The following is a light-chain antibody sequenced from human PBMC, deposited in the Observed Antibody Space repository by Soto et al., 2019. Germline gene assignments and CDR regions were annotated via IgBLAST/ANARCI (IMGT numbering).Light chain of an antibody. J-gene: IGKJ4*01. Sequence: DIQMTQSPSTLSASVGDRVTITCRASQSISSWLAWYQQKPGKAPKLLISDASILESGVPSSFSGSGSGTEFTLTISSLQPDDFATYYCQQYNTYPLTFGGGTRVEIK. V-gene: IGKV1-5*01. CDR1: QSISSW. CDR3: QQYNTYPLT. CDR2: DAS.